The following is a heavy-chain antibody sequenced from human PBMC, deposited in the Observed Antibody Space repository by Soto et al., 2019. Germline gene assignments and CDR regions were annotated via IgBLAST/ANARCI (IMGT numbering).Heavy chain of an antibody. CDR1: GFTFSSYA. CDR3: ARGGLRAYYMDV. CDR2: ISYDGSNK. J-gene: IGHJ6*03. Sequence: GGSLRLSCAASGFTFSSYAMHWVRQAPGKGLEWVAVISYDGSNKYYADSVKGRFTISRDNSKNTLYLQMNSLRAEDTAVYYCARGGLRAYYMDVWGKGTTVTVSS. D-gene: IGHD3-16*01. V-gene: IGHV3-30-3*01.